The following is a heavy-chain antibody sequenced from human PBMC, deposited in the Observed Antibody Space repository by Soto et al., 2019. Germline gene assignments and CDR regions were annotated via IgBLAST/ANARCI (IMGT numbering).Heavy chain of an antibody. CDR1: GFTFGDYA. V-gene: IGHV3-49*04. J-gene: IGHJ3*02. D-gene: IGHD1-26*01. CDR2: IRSKAYGGTT. Sequence: RRLSCTASGFTFGDYAMSWVRQAPGKGLEWVGFIRSKAYGGTTEYAASVKGRFTISRDDSKSIAYLQMKSLKTEDTAVYYCTRVYSGSYGGAFDIWGQGTMVTVSS. CDR3: TRVYSGSYGGAFDI.